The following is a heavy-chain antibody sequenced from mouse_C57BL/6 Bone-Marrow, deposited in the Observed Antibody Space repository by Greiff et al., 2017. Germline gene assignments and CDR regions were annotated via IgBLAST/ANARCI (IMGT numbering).Heavy chain of an antibody. Sequence: QVQLQQPGAELVRPGTSVKLSCKASGYTFTSYWMHWVKQRPGQGLEWIGVIDPSDSYTNYNQKFKGKATLTVDTSSSTAYMQLSSLTSEDSAVYYCAREGYSNYDAMDYWGQGTSDTVSS. D-gene: IGHD2-5*01. CDR2: IDPSDSYT. CDR1: GYTFTSYW. V-gene: IGHV1-59*01. CDR3: AREGYSNYDAMDY. J-gene: IGHJ4*01.